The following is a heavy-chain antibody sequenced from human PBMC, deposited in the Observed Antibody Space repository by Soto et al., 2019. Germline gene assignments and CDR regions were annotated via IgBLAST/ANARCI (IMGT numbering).Heavy chain of an antibody. CDR3: GAIFGVVTIPPSMDV. J-gene: IGHJ6*02. V-gene: IGHV1-58*01. Sequence: ASVKVSCKASGFTFTSSAVQWVRQARGQRLEWIGWIVVGSGNTNYAQKFQERVTITRDMSTSTAYMELSSLRSEDTAVYYCGAIFGVVTIPPSMDVWGQGTTVTVSS. CDR2: IVVGSGNT. CDR1: GFTFTSSA. D-gene: IGHD3-3*01.